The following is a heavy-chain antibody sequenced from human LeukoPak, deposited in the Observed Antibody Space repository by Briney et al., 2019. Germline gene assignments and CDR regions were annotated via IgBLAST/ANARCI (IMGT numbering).Heavy chain of an antibody. CDR2: MNPNSGNT. CDR3: ATLVFLGVYYDFWSGYSY. V-gene: IGHV1-8*02. Sequence: GASVKVSCKASGYTFTSYDINWVRQATGQGLEWMGWMNPNSGNTGYAQKFQGRVTMTEDTSTDTAYMELSSLRSEDTAVYYCATLVFLGVYYDFWSGYSYWGQGTLVTVSS. CDR1: GYTFTSYD. D-gene: IGHD3-3*01. J-gene: IGHJ4*02.